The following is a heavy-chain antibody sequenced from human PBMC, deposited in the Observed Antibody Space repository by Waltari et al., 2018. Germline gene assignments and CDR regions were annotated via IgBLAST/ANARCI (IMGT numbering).Heavy chain of an antibody. Sequence: EVQLVESGGGLVQPGGSLRLSCAASGFTFSSYSMNWVRQAPGKGLEWVSYISSSSSTIYDADSVKGRLTSSRENAKNSLYLQMNSLRAEDTAVYYCARESYYYGSGSYLVNWFDPWGQGTLVTVSS. CDR3: ARESYYYGSGSYLVNWFDP. D-gene: IGHD3-10*01. V-gene: IGHV3-48*01. CDR2: ISSSSSTI. CDR1: GFTFSSYS. J-gene: IGHJ5*02.